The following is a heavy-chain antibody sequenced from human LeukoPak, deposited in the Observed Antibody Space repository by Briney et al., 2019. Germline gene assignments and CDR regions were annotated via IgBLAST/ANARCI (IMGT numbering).Heavy chain of an antibody. Sequence: TGGSLRLSCAASGFTVSSNYMSWVRQAPGKGLEWVSVIYSGGSTYYADSVKGRFTISRDNSKNTLYLQMNSLRAEDTAVYYCASPGYCSGSSCYSGYFQHWGQGTLVTVSS. V-gene: IGHV3-53*01. J-gene: IGHJ1*01. CDR2: IYSGGST. D-gene: IGHD2-15*01. CDR1: GFTVSSNY. CDR3: ASPGYCSGSSCYSGYFQH.